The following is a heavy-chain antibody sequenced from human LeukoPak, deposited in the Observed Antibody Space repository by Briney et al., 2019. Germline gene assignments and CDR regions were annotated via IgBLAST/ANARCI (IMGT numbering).Heavy chain of an antibody. D-gene: IGHD3-10*01. CDR3: ASYGSGSYYPPNFLDY. J-gene: IGHJ4*02. V-gene: IGHV4-39*01. CDR1: GGSISSSSYY. Sequence: SETLSLTCTVSGGSISSSSYYWGWIRQPPGKGLEWIGSIYYSGSTYYNPSLKSRVTISVDTSKNQFSLKLGSVTAADTAVYYCASYGSGSYYPPNFLDYWGQGTLVTVSS. CDR2: IYYSGST.